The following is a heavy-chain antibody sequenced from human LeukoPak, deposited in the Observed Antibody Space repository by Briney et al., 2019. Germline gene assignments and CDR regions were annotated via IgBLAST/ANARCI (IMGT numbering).Heavy chain of an antibody. J-gene: IGHJ6*03. V-gene: IGHV3-9*01. CDR3: ARAGEMRYMDA. CDR1: GFTFDDYA. Sequence: PGGSLRLSCAASGFTFDDYAMHWVRQTPGRGLEWVSGITYNSGYVEYADSVKGRFTISRDNARNSLFLQMNSLRADDTAIYYCARAGEMRYMDAWGKGTAVTVSS. CDR2: ITYNSGYV. D-gene: IGHD5-24*01.